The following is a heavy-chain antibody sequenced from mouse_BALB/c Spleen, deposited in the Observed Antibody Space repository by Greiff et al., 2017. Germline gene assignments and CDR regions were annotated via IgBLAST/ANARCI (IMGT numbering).Heavy chain of an antibody. J-gene: IGHJ2*01. D-gene: IGHD2-2*01. CDR2: INPSNGRT. CDR1: GYTFTSYW. Sequence: QQSCKASGYTFTSYWMHWVKQRPGQGLEWIGEINPSNGRTNYNEKFKSKATLTVDKSSSTAYMQLSSLTSEDSAVYYCARRGIYYGYDRYYFDYWGQGTTLTVSS. CDR3: ARRGIYYGYDRYYFDY. V-gene: IGHV1S81*02.